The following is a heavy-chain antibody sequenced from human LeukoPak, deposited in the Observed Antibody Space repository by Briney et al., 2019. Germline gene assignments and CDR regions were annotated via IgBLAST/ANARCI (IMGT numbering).Heavy chain of an antibody. CDR3: ARAAMIRGVYRYYYYYMDV. Sequence: SETLSLTCTVSGGSISSGSYYWSWIRQPAGKGLEWIGRIYTSGSTNYNPSLKSRVTISVDTSKNQFSLKLSSVTAADTAVYYCARAAMIRGVYRYYYYYMDVWGKGTTVTISS. CDR1: GGSISSGSYY. CDR2: IYTSGST. J-gene: IGHJ6*03. D-gene: IGHD3-10*01. V-gene: IGHV4-61*02.